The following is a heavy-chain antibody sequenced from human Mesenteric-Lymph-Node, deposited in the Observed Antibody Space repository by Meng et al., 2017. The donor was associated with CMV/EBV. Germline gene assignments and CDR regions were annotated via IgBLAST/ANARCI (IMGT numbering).Heavy chain of an antibody. V-gene: IGHV4-34*01. Sequence: QVQFYQWGSGLLKPSETLSLTCAFYGGSYSCYYWNWIRQSPGKGLEWIGEINHSGSTTYNPSFTSRIIISVDTSTNQISLNMSSVTAAYTAVYYCARGSSYDILTGYFDYWGQGALVTVSS. D-gene: IGHD3-9*01. CDR1: GGSYSCYY. J-gene: IGHJ4*02. CDR3: ARGSSYDILTGYFDY. CDR2: INHSGST.